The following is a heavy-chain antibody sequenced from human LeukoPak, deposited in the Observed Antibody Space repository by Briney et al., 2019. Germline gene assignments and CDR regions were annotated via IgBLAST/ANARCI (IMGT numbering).Heavy chain of an antibody. V-gene: IGHV3-53*01. D-gene: IGHD6-19*01. CDR1: GFTVSNSY. Sequence: GGSLRLSCAASGFTVSNSYLSWVRQSPGQGLQWVSVIFGGGETYYADSVKGRFTISRDNSKNTLYLQITSLRAEDTGVYYCAKDHLPGIVVADRDYWGQGTLVTVSS. J-gene: IGHJ4*02. CDR2: IFGGGET. CDR3: AKDHLPGIVVADRDY.